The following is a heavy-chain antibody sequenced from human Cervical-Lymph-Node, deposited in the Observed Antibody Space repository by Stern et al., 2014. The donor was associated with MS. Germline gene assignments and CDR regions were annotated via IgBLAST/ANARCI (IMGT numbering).Heavy chain of an antibody. Sequence: QLQLQESGPGLVKPSQTLSLTCTVSGGSISNGGFYWSWIRQHPGKGLEWIGFIYYSGATNYNPSLKSRVTISLDRSKTQFSLTLNSVTAADTAVYYGAREAVRGDYVGACFDPWGQGTLVTVSS. CDR2: IYYSGAT. CDR3: AREAVRGDYVGACFDP. V-gene: IGHV4-31*03. CDR1: GGSISNGGFY. D-gene: IGHD2-21*02. J-gene: IGHJ5*02.